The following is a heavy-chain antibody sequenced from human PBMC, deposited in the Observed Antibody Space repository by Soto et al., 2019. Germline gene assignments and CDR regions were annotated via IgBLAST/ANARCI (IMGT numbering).Heavy chain of an antibody. Sequence: PGGSLRLSCAASGFTFSSYAMSWVRQAPGKGLEWVSVISGSDGSTFHADPVKGRFTISRDNSKNTLYLQMNSLRAEDTAVYYCAKDRLDCSITTCYYYYYYMDVWGKGTTVTVSS. CDR3: AKDRLDCSITTCYYYYYYMDV. J-gene: IGHJ6*03. D-gene: IGHD2-2*01. CDR1: GFTFSSYA. CDR2: ISGSDGST. V-gene: IGHV3-23*01.